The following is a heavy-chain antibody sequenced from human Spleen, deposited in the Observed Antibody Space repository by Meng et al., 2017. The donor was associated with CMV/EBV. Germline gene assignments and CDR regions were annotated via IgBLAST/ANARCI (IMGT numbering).Heavy chain of an antibody. D-gene: IGHD3-3*01. CDR3: TRVDRVKYYFDF. V-gene: IGHV1-8*02. CDR1: GYTFTSYD. J-gene: IGHJ4*02. Sequence: VSVKVSCKASGYTFTSYDINWVRQATGQGLEWVGWMNPNSGNSGFAQKFQGRVTMTGNTSTSTAYMELSSLSLEDTALYFCTRVDRVKYYFDFWGQGTPVTVSS. CDR2: MNPNSGNS.